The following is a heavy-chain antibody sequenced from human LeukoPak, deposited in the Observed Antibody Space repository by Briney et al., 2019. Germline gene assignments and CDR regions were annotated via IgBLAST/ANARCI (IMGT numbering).Heavy chain of an antibody. V-gene: IGHV3-21*01. CDR2: ISSSSSYI. CDR1: GFTFSSYS. D-gene: IGHD3-3*01. J-gene: IGHJ5*02. CDR3: ARGATYYDFWSGYRLYNWFDP. Sequence: GGSLRLSCAASGFTFSSYSMSWVRQAPGKGLEWVSSISSSSSYIYYADSVKGRFTISRDNAKNSLYLQMNSLRAEDTAVYYCARGATYYDFWSGYRLYNWFDPWGQGTLVTVSS.